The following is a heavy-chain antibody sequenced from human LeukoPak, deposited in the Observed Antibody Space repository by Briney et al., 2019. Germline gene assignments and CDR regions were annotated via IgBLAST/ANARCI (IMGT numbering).Heavy chain of an antibody. Sequence: SETLSLTCIVSGGSISSYYWSWIRQPPGKGLEWIGYIYYSGSTNYNPSLKSRVTISVDTSKNQFSLKLISVTSADTAVYYCVSLNYAPYYYYYMDVWGKGTTVTVSS. V-gene: IGHV4-59*01. CDR2: IYYSGST. D-gene: IGHD4-11*01. CDR3: VSLNYAPYYYYYMDV. CDR1: GGSISSYY. J-gene: IGHJ6*03.